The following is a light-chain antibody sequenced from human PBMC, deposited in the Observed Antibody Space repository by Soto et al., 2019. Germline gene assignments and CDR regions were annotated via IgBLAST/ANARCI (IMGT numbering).Light chain of an antibody. Sequence: DIQMTQSPSTLSASVGDRVTITCRASQSISSWLAWYQQKPGKAPKFLISDASNLESGVPSRFSSSGSGTEFTLTIDSLQPDDFATYYCHQYNNYPYTFGQGTTLEIK. J-gene: IGKJ2*01. CDR1: QSISSW. CDR3: HQYNNYPYT. CDR2: DAS. V-gene: IGKV1-5*01.